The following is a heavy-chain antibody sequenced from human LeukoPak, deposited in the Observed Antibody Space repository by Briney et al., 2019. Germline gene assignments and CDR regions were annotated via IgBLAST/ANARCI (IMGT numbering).Heavy chain of an antibody. J-gene: IGHJ4*02. CDR1: GFTFSSYA. CDR2: ISYDGSNK. CDR3: ARDSPDSSGWSYFDY. Sequence: GGSLRLSCAASGFTFSSYAMHWVRQAPGKGLEWVAVISYDGSNKYYADSVKGRFTISRDNSKNTLYLQMNSLRAEDTAVYYCARDSPDSSGWSYFDYWGQGTLVTVSS. V-gene: IGHV3-30-3*01. D-gene: IGHD6-19*01.